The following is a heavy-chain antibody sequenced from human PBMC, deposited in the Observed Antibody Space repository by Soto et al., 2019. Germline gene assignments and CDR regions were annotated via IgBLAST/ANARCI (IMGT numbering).Heavy chain of an antibody. J-gene: IGHJ5*02. CDR2: FDPEDGET. Sequence: GASVKVSCKVSGYTLTELSMHWVRQAPGKGLEWMGGFDPEDGETIYAQKFQGRVTMTEDTSTDTAYMELSSLRSEDTAVYYCANEPYCIGASCVASNWFDPLGQGTLLTVSS. CDR3: ANEPYCIGASCVASNWFDP. D-gene: IGHD2-15*01. V-gene: IGHV1-24*01. CDR1: GYTLTELS.